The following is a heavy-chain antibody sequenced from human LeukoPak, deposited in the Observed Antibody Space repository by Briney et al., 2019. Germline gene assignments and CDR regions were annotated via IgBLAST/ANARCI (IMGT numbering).Heavy chain of an antibody. D-gene: IGHD2-2*01. V-gene: IGHV1-46*01. Sequence: ASVNVSCKASGYTFTSYYMHWVRQAPGQGLEWMGIINPSGGSTSYAQKFQGRVTMTRDTSTSTVYMELSSLRSEDTAVYYCARDEAWGYCNSASCYVGLGNNWFDPWGQGTLVTVSS. CDR2: INPSGGST. J-gene: IGHJ5*02. CDR1: GYTFTSYY. CDR3: ARDEAWGYCNSASCYVGLGNNWFDP.